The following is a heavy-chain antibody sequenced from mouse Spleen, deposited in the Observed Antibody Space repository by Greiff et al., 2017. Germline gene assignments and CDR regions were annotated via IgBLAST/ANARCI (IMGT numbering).Heavy chain of an antibody. V-gene: IGHV5-16*01. CDR1: GFTFSDYY. J-gene: IGHJ2*01. D-gene: IGHD2-3*01. Sequence: EVKLVESEGGLVQPGSSMKLSCTASGFTFSDYYMAWVRQVPEKGLEWVANINYDGSSTYYLASLKSRFIISRDNAKNILYLQMSSLKSEDTATYYCARLVGLLGAPDYWGQGTTLTVSS. CDR2: INYDGSST. CDR3: ARLVGLLGAPDY.